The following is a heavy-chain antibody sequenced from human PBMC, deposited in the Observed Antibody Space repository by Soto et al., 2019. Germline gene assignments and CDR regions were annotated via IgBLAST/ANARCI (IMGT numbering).Heavy chain of an antibody. J-gene: IGHJ6*04. D-gene: IGHD2-2*01. V-gene: IGHV1-8*01. CDR1: GYTFTSYD. CDR3: ARSYCSSTSCRQLDV. CDR2: MNPNSGNT. Sequence: GASVKVSCKASGYTFTSYDINWVRQATGLGLEWMGWMNPNSGNTGYAQNFQGRVTTTRDTSINTAYMELSSLRSEDTAVYFCARSYCSSTSCRQLDVWGKGTTVTVSS.